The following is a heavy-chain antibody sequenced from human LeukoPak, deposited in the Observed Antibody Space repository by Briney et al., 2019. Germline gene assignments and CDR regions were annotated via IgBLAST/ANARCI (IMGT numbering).Heavy chain of an antibody. V-gene: IGHV4-34*01. J-gene: IGHJ4*02. Sequence: SETLSLTCAVYGGSFSGYYWSWIRQPPGKGLEWIGEINHSGSTNYNPSLKSRVTISVETSKNQFSLKLSSVTAADTAVYYCAGRYSYGSRFDYWGQGTLVTVSS. CDR2: INHSGST. CDR1: GGSFSGYY. CDR3: AGRYSYGSRFDY. D-gene: IGHD5-18*01.